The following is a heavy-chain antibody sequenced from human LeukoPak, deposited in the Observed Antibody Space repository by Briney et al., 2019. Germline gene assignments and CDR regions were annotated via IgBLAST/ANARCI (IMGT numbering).Heavy chain of an antibody. Sequence: SETLSLTCADYGGSFSGYYWSWIRQPPGKGLEWIGEINHSGSTNYNPSLKSRVTISVDTSKNQFSLKLSSVTAADTAVYYCARGRVGYCSSTSCYNGRWAKANWFDPWGQGTLVTVSS. CDR1: GGSFSGYY. D-gene: IGHD2-2*02. J-gene: IGHJ5*02. CDR3: ARGRVGYCSSTSCYNGRWAKANWFDP. CDR2: INHSGST. V-gene: IGHV4-34*01.